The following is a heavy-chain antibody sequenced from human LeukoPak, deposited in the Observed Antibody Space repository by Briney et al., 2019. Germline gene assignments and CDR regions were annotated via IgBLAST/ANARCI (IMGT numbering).Heavy chain of an antibody. CDR2: ISGSGGST. CDR1: GFTFSSYA. Sequence: GGSLRLSCAASGFTFSSYAMSWVRQAPGKGLEWVSAISGSGGSTYYADSVKGRFTISRDNSKNTLYLQMNSLRAEDTAVYYCARAVSSYGDYPLFVSYFDYWGQGTLVTVS. J-gene: IGHJ4*02. D-gene: IGHD4-17*01. CDR3: ARAVSSYGDYPLFVSYFDY. V-gene: IGHV3-23*01.